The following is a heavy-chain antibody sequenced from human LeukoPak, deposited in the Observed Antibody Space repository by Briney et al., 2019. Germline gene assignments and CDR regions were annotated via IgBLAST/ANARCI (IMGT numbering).Heavy chain of an antibody. D-gene: IGHD6-25*01. J-gene: IGHJ6*02. Sequence: GGSLRLSCAASGFTFSSYGMHWVRQAPGKGLEWVSYISGSGSIISYADSVKGRFSISRDNAKNSLFLQMNSLTVDDTAIYYCATDSGHYYYGMDVWGQGTTVTVSS. CDR2: ISGSGSII. CDR3: ATDSGHYYYGMDV. V-gene: IGHV3-48*04. CDR1: GFTFSSYG.